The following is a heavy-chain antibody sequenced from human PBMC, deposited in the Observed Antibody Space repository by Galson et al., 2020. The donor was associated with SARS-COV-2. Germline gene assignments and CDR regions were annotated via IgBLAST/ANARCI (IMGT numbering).Heavy chain of an antibody. J-gene: IGHJ6*04. V-gene: IGHV3-30-3*01. CDR2: ISYDGSNK. D-gene: IGHD1-26*01. CDR1: GFTFKNYA. CDR3: ARVRVPYAVIVGGGCYYGMDV. Sequence: GESLKISCAASGFTFKNYAMHWVRQAPGKGQKWVAVISYDGSNKYYADSVKGRFTIHRDNSKNTLYLEMNSLRAEDTAVYYCARVRVPYAVIVGGGCYYGMDVWGKGTTGSVSS.